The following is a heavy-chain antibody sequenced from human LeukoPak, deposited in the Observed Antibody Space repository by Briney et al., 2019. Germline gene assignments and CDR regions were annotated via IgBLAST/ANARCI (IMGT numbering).Heavy chain of an antibody. D-gene: IGHD3-22*01. CDR3: ARGRTYYYDSSGSANYYFDY. CDR2: IYYIGST. V-gene: IGHV4-59*12. J-gene: IGHJ4*02. CDR1: GGSISNYY. Sequence: SETLSLTCTVSGGSISNYYWSWIRQPPGKGLEWIGYIYYIGSTYYNPSLKSRVTISVDKSKNQFSLKLSSVTAADTAVYYCARGRTYYYDSSGSANYYFDYWGQGTLVTVSS.